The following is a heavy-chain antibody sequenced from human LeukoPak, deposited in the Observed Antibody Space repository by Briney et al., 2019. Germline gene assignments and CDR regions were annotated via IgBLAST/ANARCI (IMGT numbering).Heavy chain of an antibody. CDR2: IYYSGST. V-gene: IGHV4-59*01. Sequence: KPSETLSLTCTVSGGTISSYYWSWIRQPPGKGLEWIGYIYYSGSTNYNPSLKSRVTISVDTSKNQFSLKLSSVTAADTAVYYCARLYGDYYYYFDYWGQGTLVTVSS. J-gene: IGHJ4*02. CDR3: ARLYGDYYYYFDY. CDR1: GGTISSYY. D-gene: IGHD4-17*01.